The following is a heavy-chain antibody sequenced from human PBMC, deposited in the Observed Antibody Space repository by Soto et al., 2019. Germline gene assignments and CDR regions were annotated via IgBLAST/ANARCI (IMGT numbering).Heavy chain of an antibody. V-gene: IGHV4-30-2*01. CDR1: GGSISSGGYS. CDR2: IYHSGST. J-gene: IGHJ6*02. Sequence: QLQLQESGSGLVKPSQTLSLTCAVSGGSISSGGYSWSWIRQPPGKGLEWIGYIYHSGSTYYNPSLKSQDAIPVDRSNNQFSLKLSSVTAADTAVYYCARAHYGDYGYGMDVWGQGTTVTVSS. D-gene: IGHD4-17*01. CDR3: ARAHYGDYGYGMDV.